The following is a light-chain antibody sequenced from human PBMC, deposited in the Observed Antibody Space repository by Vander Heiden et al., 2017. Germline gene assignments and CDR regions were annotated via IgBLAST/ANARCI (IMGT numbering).Light chain of an antibody. J-gene: IGKJ4*01. CDR2: GAS. V-gene: IGKV3-20*01. CDR1: QTVSSRY. Sequence: DIVLTQSPGTLSLSQGERATLSCRASQTVSSRYLAWYQQKPGQAPRLLIYGASSRATGIPDRFSGSGSGTDFTLTVTRLEPEDSAVYYCQQYGSSPTFGGGTKVEIK. CDR3: QQYGSSPT.